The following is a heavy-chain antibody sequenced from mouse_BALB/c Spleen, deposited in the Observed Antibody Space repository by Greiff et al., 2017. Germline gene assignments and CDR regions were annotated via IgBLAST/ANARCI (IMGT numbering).Heavy chain of an antibody. CDR1: GYTFTNYW. CDR3: ARLDGYYGWFAY. J-gene: IGHJ3*01. CDR2: IYPGGGYT. D-gene: IGHD2-3*01. Sequence: QVQLQQSGAGLVRPGTSVKISCKASGYTFTNYWLGWVKQRPGHGLEWIGDIYPGGGYTNYNEKFKGKATLTADTSSSTAYMQLSSLTSEDSAVYFCARLDGYYGWFAYWGQGTLVTVSA. V-gene: IGHV1-63*02.